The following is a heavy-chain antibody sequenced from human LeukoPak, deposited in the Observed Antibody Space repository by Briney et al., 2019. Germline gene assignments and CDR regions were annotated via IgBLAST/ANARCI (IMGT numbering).Heavy chain of an antibody. V-gene: IGHV1-69*13. CDR2: IIPIFGTA. D-gene: IGHD6-13*01. Sequence: ASVKVSCKASGGTFSSYAISWVRQAPGQGLEWMGGIIPIFGTANYAQKFQGRVTITADESTSTAYMELSRLRSDDTAVYYCAREGRGSSSWYVWGQGTLVTVSS. J-gene: IGHJ4*02. CDR1: GGTFSSYA. CDR3: AREGRGSSSWYV.